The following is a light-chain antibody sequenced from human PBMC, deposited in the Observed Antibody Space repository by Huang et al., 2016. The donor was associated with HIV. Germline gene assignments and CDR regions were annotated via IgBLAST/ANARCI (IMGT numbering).Light chain of an antibody. J-gene: IGKJ2*01. CDR2: DAS. Sequence: DIQMTQSPSSLSAPVGDRVTITCQASQDINNYLNCYQQKPGKAPKLLIQDASNLETGVPARFSGSGSGTDFTFTISSLQPEDIATYYCQQYDNLSYTFGQGTKLEIK. CDR3: QQYDNLSYT. V-gene: IGKV1-33*01. CDR1: QDINNY.